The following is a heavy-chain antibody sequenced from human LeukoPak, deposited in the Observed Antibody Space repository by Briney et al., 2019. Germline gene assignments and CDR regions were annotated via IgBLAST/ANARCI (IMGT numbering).Heavy chain of an antibody. CDR2: INHSGST. J-gene: IGHJ6*02. CDR3: ARGNDSMDV. Sequence: PSDTLSLTCAVYGGSFSGYYWSWIRQPPGKGLEWIGEINHSGSTNYNPSLKSRVTISVDTSKNQFSLKLSSVTAADTAVYYCARGNDSMDVWGQGTTVTVSS. V-gene: IGHV4-34*01. CDR1: GGSFSGYY. D-gene: IGHD3-9*01.